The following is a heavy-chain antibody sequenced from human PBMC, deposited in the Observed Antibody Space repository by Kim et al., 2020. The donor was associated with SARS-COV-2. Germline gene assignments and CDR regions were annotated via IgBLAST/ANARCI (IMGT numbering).Heavy chain of an antibody. J-gene: IGHJ4*02. CDR1: GFTFSDHY. D-gene: IGHD2-15*01. CDR3: ARRYCDDTTCYLFFDR. Sequence: GGSLRLSCAASGFTFSDHYMSWIRQAPGKGLEWVSYIGSSGHTILYADSVKGRFTITRDNAKNSLYLQMNSLRADDTAVYYCARRYCDDTTCYLFFDRWGQGTLVTVSS. CDR2: IGSSGHTI. V-gene: IGHV3-11*01.